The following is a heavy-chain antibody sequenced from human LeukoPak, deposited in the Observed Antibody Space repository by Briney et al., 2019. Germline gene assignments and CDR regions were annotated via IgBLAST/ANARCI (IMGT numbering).Heavy chain of an antibody. CDR3: ARDYCGGDCYVDY. V-gene: IGHV3-33*08. D-gene: IGHD2-21*02. J-gene: IGHJ4*02. CDR2: IWYDGSSK. Sequence: PGGSPRLSCAASGFTFSSYGMHWVRQAPGKGLEWVAVIWYDGSSKYYADSVKGRFTISKDKSKNTLYLQMNSLRTEDTAVYYCARDYCGGDCYVDYWGQGTLVTVSS. CDR1: GFTFSSYG.